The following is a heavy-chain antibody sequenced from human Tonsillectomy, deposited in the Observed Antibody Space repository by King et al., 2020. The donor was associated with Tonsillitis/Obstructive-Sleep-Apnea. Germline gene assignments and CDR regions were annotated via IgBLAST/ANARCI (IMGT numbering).Heavy chain of an antibody. D-gene: IGHD6-19*01. CDR3: NKDGAACIAVACNLHYYYYMDV. Sequence: VQLVESGGGLVQPGRSLRLSCAASGFTFDDYAMHWVRQAPGKGLEWVSGISWNSGSIGYAESVKGRFTISRENAKNSLYLQMNSLRAKDTALYYFNKDGAACIAVACNLHYYYYMDVWGKGTTVTVSS. J-gene: IGHJ6*03. CDR2: ISWNSGSI. CDR1: GFTFDDYA. V-gene: IGHV3-9*01.